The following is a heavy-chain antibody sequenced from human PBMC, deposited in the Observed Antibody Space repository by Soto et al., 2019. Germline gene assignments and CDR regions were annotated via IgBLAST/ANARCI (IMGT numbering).Heavy chain of an antibody. CDR3: ARDDGDPYYYYYGMDV. CDR1: GYIFTGYY. Sequence: ASVKVSCKASGYIFTGYYMHWVRQAPGQGLEWMGWINPNSGGTNYAQKFQGRVTMTRDTSTSTAYMELSSLRSEDTAVYYCARDDGDPYYYYYGMDVWGQGTTVTVSS. CDR2: INPNSGGT. V-gene: IGHV1-2*02. D-gene: IGHD4-17*01. J-gene: IGHJ6*02.